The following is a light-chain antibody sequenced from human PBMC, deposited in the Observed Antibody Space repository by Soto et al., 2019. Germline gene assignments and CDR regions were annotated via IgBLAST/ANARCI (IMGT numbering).Light chain of an antibody. Sequence: EIVLTQPPATLSLSPGERATLSFRSSQSVSSYLAWYQQKPGQAPRLLIYDASNRATGIPARFSGSGSGTDFTLTISSLEPEDFAVYYCQQRSNWHWTSGQGTKVDIK. V-gene: IGKV3-11*01. J-gene: IGKJ1*01. CDR2: DAS. CDR3: QQRSNWHWT. CDR1: QSVSSY.